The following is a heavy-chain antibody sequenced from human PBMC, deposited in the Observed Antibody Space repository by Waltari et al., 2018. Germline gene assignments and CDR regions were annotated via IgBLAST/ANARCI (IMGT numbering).Heavy chain of an antibody. J-gene: IGHJ3*02. D-gene: IGHD2-15*01. CDR1: GGPFSTQS. Sequence: QVQLVQSGDEVKKPGSSVKVSCQASGGPFSTQSLSWVRQAPGQGLEWMGGIIPILGTPNYSQKFQGRVTIAADDSSSAAYMELTSLRSEDTAIYYCATYTSAVVLEEGNREDAVDIWGQGTMVTVSS. V-gene: IGHV1-69*01. CDR3: ATYTSAVVLEEGNREDAVDI. CDR2: IIPILGTP.